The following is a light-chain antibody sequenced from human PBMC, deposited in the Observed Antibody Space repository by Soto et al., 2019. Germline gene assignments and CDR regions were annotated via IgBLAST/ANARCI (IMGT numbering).Light chain of an antibody. J-gene: IGLJ1*01. V-gene: IGLV2-14*01. CDR1: SSDVGGYNY. Sequence: QSALTQPASVSGSPGQSITISCTGTSSDVGGYNYVSWYQQHPGKDPKLMIYEVSNRPSGVSNRFSGSKSGNTSSLHISGLQAEDEADYYCSSYTSSSTLVFGTGPKLTVL. CDR2: EVS. CDR3: SSYTSSSTLV.